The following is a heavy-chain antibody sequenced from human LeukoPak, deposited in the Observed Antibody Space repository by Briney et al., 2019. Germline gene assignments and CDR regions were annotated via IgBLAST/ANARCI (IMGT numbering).Heavy chain of an antibody. CDR2: ISSSGSTI. CDR3: ARSIAVAGTDDY. CDR1: GFTFSSYE. V-gene: IGHV3-48*03. Sequence: GGSLRLSCAAPGFTFSSYEMNWVRQAPGKGLEWVSYISSSGSTIYYADSVKGRFTISRDNAKNSLYLQMNSLRAEDTAVYYCARSIAVAGTDDYWGQGTLVTVSS. J-gene: IGHJ4*02. D-gene: IGHD6-19*01.